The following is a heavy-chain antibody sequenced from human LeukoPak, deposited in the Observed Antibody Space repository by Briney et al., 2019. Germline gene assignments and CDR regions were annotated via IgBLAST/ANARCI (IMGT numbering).Heavy chain of an antibody. CDR1: GGSISSYY. CDR2: IFYSGYT. CDR3: ASGGSGVVVP. V-gene: IGHV4-59*01. Sequence: PSETLSLTCTVSGGSISSYYWSWIRQPPGKGLEWIGYIFYSGYTNYDPSLKSRVTIPVDTSKNQFSLRLSSVTAADTAVYYCASGGSGVVVPWGQGTLVTVSS. D-gene: IGHD3-3*01. J-gene: IGHJ5*02.